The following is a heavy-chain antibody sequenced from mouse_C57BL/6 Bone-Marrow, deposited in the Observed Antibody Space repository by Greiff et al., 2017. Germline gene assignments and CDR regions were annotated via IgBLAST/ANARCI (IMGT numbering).Heavy chain of an antibody. CDR2: ISNLAYSI. Sequence: EVKLVESGGGLVQPGGSLKLSCAASGFTFSDYGMAWVRQAPRKGPEWVAFISNLAYSIYYADTVTGRFTISRENAKNTLYLEMSSLRSEDTAMYYCARQDYSNFYWYFDVWGTGTTVTVSS. CDR1: GFTFSDYG. V-gene: IGHV5-15*01. CDR3: ARQDYSNFYWYFDV. J-gene: IGHJ1*03. D-gene: IGHD2-5*01.